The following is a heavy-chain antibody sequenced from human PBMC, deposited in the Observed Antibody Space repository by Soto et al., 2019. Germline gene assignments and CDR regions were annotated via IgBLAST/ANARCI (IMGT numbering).Heavy chain of an antibody. Sequence: QVQLQESGPGLVKPSETLSLTCTVSGGSISSYYWSWIRQPPGKGLEWIGYIYYSGSTNYNPSLKSRVTISVDTSKNQFSLKLSSVTAADTAVYYCARRDGHAFDIWGQGTMVTVSS. CDR2: IYYSGST. J-gene: IGHJ3*02. V-gene: IGHV4-59*08. CDR3: ARRDGHAFDI. CDR1: GGSISSYY.